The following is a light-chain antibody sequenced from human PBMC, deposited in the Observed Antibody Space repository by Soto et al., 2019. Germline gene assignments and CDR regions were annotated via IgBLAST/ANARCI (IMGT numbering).Light chain of an antibody. CDR1: QSVSRN. CDR2: AAS. Sequence: EIVLTQSPGTLSLSPGERATLSCRASQSVSRNYLAWYQQKPGQAPRLLIYAASTRATGIPARFIGNGSGTEFTLTISSLQSEDFAVYYCQQYNNWWTFGQGTKVDIK. V-gene: IGKV3D-15*01. J-gene: IGKJ1*01. CDR3: QQYNNWWT.